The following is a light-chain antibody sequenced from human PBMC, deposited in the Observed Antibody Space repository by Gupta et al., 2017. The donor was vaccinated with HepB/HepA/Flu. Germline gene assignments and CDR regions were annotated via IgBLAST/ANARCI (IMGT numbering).Light chain of an antibody. CDR1: QSINVNF. CDR3: QQYDTSPYT. V-gene: IGKV3-20*01. Sequence: LLTPSPGTLSLSHGERATLSCRASQSINVNFLVWYQQKPGLAPRLLFYATSRATDIPDRFSGSGSGTDFTLTIDRLEPEDVAVYYCQQYDTSPYTFGQGTKVEIK. CDR2: ATS. J-gene: IGKJ1*01.